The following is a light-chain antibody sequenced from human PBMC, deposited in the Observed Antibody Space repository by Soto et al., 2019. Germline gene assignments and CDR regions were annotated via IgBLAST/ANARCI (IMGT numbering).Light chain of an antibody. CDR1: SSNIGSNY. CDR2: DND. V-gene: IGLV1-51*01. J-gene: IGLJ3*02. Sequence: QSVLTQPPSVSAAPGQKVTISCSGSSSNIGSNYVSWYQQLPGTAPKLLIYDNDRRPSGIPDRLSASKSGTSATLGITGLQTGDEADYYCGTWGSSLSVWVFGGGTKVTVL. CDR3: GTWGSSLSVWV.